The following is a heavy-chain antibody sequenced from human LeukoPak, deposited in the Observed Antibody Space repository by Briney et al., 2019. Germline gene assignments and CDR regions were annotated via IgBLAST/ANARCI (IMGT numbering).Heavy chain of an antibody. D-gene: IGHD6-13*01. CDR3: TREWQGGIAAAGTRIEGDY. V-gene: IGHV3-7*01. Sequence: GGSLRLSCAVSGFSVSGYWMTWVRQAPGKGLEWVANIKQDGSEKNYVDSVKGRFTISRDNAENSLFLQMNSLRVEDTAVYYCTREWQGGIAAAGTRIEGDYWGQGTLVAVSS. CDR1: GFSVSGYW. CDR2: IKQDGSEK. J-gene: IGHJ4*02.